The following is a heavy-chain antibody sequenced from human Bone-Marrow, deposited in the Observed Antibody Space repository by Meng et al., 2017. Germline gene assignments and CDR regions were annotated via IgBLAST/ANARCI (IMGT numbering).Heavy chain of an antibody. D-gene: IGHD2-8*01. J-gene: IGHJ5*02. CDR1: GYTFTSYY. CDR2: INPSGGST. V-gene: IGHV1-46*01. CDR3: ARNVGYCTNGVCPKSNWFDP. Sequence: ASVKVSCKASGYTFTSYYMHWVRQAPGQGLEWMGIINPSGGSTSYAQKFQGRVTMTRDTSTSTVYMELSSLRSEETAVYYCARNVGYCTNGVCPKSNWFDPWGQGTLVTVSS.